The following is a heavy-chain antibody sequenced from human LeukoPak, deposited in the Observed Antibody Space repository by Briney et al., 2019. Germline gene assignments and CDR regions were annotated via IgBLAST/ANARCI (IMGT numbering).Heavy chain of an antibody. Sequence: SETQSLTCTVSGGSISSSSYYWGWIRQPPGKGLEWIGSIYYSGSTYYNPSLKSRVTISVDTSKNQFSLKLSSVTAADTAVYYCARAMGLLWYSSGLFEGKAFDYWGQGTLVTVSS. CDR1: GGSISSSSYY. V-gene: IGHV4-39*07. CDR2: IYYSGST. CDR3: ARAMGLLWYSSGLFEGKAFDY. D-gene: IGHD6-19*01. J-gene: IGHJ4*02.